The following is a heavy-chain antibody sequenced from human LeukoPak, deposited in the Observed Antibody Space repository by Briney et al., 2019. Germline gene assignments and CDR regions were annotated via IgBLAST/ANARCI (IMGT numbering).Heavy chain of an antibody. CDR3: ARGEAAAARKRKNNWFEP. J-gene: IGHJ5*02. CDR2: MNPNSGNT. D-gene: IGHD6-13*01. V-gene: IGHV1-8*01. Sequence: ASVKVSCKATGYTFTSYDCNGLGQPTGQGLEGMGWMNPNSGNTGYAQKFQGRVSMPRTTSISTAYMELSSLGSEETAVYYCARGEAAAARKRKNNWFEPWGEGAPVTVSS. CDR1: GYTFTSYD.